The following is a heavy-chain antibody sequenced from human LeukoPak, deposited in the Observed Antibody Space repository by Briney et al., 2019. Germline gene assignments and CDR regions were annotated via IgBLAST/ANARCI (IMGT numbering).Heavy chain of an antibody. CDR2: IYSSGST. Sequence: PSQTLSLTRTVSGGSLCRTYYYGSCVRQPPGDGLEWIVYIYSSGSTSYNPSRRSRVTMEVHTSKSHLSIKLTSLPHAAPAVYYCARGPTMTTDYWGQGTLVTVSS. D-gene: IGHD4-17*01. V-gene: IGHV4-30-4*01. J-gene: IGHJ4*02. CDR1: GGSLCRTYYY. CDR3: ARGPTMTTDY.